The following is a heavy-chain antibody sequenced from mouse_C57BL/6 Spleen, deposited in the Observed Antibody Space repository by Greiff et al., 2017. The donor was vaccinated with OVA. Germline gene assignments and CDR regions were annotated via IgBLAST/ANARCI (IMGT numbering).Heavy chain of an antibody. CDR2: IHPNSGST. Sequence: QVHVKQPGAELVKPGASVKLSCKASGYTFTSYWMHWVKQRPGQGLEWIGMIHPNSGSTNYNEKLKSKATLTVDKSSSTAYMQLSSLTSEDSAVYYCARDQTYAMDYWGQGTSGTVSS. J-gene: IGHJ4*01. CDR1: GYTFTSYW. V-gene: IGHV1-64*01. CDR3: ARDQTYAMDY.